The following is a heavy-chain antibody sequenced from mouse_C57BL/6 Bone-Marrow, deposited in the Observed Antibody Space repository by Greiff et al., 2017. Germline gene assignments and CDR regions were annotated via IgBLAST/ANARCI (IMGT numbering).Heavy chain of an antibody. V-gene: IGHV5-4*01. Sequence: EVKLVESGGGLVKPGGSLKLSCAASGFTFSSYAMSWVRQTPEKRLEWVATISDGGSYTYYPDNVKGRFTISRDNAKNNLYLQMSHLKSEDTAMYYCAREYDYDGPWFAYWGQGTLVTVSA. CDR3: AREYDYDGPWFAY. CDR1: GFTFSSYA. J-gene: IGHJ3*01. D-gene: IGHD2-4*01. CDR2: ISDGGSYT.